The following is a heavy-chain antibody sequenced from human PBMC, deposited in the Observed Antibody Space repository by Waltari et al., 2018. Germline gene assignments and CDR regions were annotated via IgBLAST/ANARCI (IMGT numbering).Heavy chain of an antibody. CDR2: ISSSSSTI. Sequence: EVQLVESGGGLVQPGGSLRLSCAASGFTFSSYSMNWVRQAPGKGREWVSYISSSSSTIYYADSVKGRFTISRDNAKNSLYLQMNSLRAEDTAVYYCAREAVYGGNSYAFDIWGQGTMVTVSS. J-gene: IGHJ3*02. V-gene: IGHV3-48*04. CDR3: AREAVYGGNSYAFDI. CDR1: GFTFSSYS. D-gene: IGHD2-21*02.